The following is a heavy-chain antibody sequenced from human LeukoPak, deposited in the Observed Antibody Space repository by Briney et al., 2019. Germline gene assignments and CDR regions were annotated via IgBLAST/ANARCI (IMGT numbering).Heavy chain of an antibody. D-gene: IGHD3-22*01. V-gene: IGHV4-34*01. Sequence: SETLSLTCAVHGGSFSGYYWSWIRQPPGKGLEWIGEINHSGSTNYNPSLKSRVTISVDTSKNQFSLKLSSVTAADTAVYYCARGYYDSSGYRLAEYFQHWGQGTLVTVSS. CDR2: INHSGST. CDR1: GGSFSGYY. J-gene: IGHJ1*01. CDR3: ARGYYDSSGYRLAEYFQH.